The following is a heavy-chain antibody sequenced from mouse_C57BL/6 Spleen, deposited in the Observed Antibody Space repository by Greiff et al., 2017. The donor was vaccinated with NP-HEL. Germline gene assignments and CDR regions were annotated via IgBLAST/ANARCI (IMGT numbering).Heavy chain of an antibody. CDR2: INPSNGGT. V-gene: IGHV1-53*01. D-gene: IGHD1-1*01. CDR3: ARPGASTVVAFDY. J-gene: IGHJ2*01. CDR1: GYTFTSYW. Sequence: QVQLQQPGPELVKPGASVKLSCKASGYTFTSYWMHWVKQRPGQGLEWIGTINPSNGGTNYNEKIKSKATLTVDKSSSTAYMLLSSLTSEDSAVDYCARPGASTVVAFDYWGQGTTLTVSS.